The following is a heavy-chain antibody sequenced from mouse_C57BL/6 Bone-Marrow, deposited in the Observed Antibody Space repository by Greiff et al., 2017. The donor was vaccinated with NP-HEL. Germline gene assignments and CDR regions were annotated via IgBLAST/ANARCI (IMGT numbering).Heavy chain of an antibody. D-gene: IGHD1-2*01. V-gene: IGHV5-16*01. J-gene: IGHJ2*01. Sequence: EVMLVESEGGLVQPGSSMKLSCTASGFTFSDYYMAWVRQVPEKGLEWVANINYDGSSTYYLDSLKSRFIISRDNAKNILYLQMSSLKSEDTATYYCARLRPYYFDYWGQGTTLTVSS. CDR2: INYDGSST. CDR1: GFTFSDYY. CDR3: ARLRPYYFDY.